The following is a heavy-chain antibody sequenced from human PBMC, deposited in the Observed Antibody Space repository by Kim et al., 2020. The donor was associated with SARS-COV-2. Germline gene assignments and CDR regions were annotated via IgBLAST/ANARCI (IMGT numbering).Heavy chain of an antibody. J-gene: IGHJ4*02. CDR1: GGSISSSSYY. CDR3: ARDGLLWFGGGDY. D-gene: IGHD3-10*01. Sequence: SETLSLTCTVSGGSISSSSYYWGWIRQPPGKGLEWIGSIYYSGSTYYNPSLKSRVTISVDTSKNQFSLKLSSVTAADTAVYYCARDGLLWFGGGDYWGQGTLVTVSS. CDR2: IYYSGST. V-gene: IGHV4-39*07.